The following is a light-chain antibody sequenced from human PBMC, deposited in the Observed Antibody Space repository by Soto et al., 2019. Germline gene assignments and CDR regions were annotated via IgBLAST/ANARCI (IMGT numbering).Light chain of an antibody. CDR2: EAS. CDR3: HQYNRYPWT. J-gene: IGKJ1*01. V-gene: IGKV1-5*03. CDR1: ETVNSW. Sequence: DIQITQSPSTLSASILYRVTITCRASETVNSWLVWYQQKPGKAPELLIYEASNLQSGVPSRFSGSRSGTEFTLSISDLQPEDFATYYCHQYNRYPWTFGQGTKVDIK.